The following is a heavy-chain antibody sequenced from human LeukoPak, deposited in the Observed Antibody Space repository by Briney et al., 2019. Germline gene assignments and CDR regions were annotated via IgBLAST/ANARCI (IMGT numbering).Heavy chain of an antibody. CDR2: INTNTGNP. CDR1: GYTFTNYA. CDR3: ARGGRTGYVDYYYYYMDV. D-gene: IGHD3/OR15-3a*01. V-gene: IGHV7-4-1*02. Sequence: ASVKVSCKASGYTFTNYAVNWVRQAPGQGLEWMGWINTNTGNPTYAQGFKGRFVFSLDTFVGSANLQISSLKTEDTAVYFCARGGRTGYVDYYYYYMDVWGKGTTVTVSS. J-gene: IGHJ6*03.